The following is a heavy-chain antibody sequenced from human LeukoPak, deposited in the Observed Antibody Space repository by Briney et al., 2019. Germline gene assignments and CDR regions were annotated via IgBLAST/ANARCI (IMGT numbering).Heavy chain of an antibody. CDR3: ARGGRAVLGVVIINYYYYMDV. V-gene: IGHV4-34*01. D-gene: IGHD3-3*01. CDR2: INHSGST. J-gene: IGHJ6*03. Sequence: SETLSLTCAVYGGSFSGYYWSWIRQPPGKGLEWIGEINHSGSTNYNPSLKSRVTISVDTSKNQLSLKLSSVTAADTAVYYCARGGRAVLGVVIINYYYYMDVWGKGTTVTVSS. CDR1: GGSFSGYY.